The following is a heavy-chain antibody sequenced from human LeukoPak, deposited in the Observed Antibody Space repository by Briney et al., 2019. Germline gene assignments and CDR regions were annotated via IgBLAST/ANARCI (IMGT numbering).Heavy chain of an antibody. Sequence: GGSLRLSCAASGFTFGDYGMSWVRQAPGKGLEWVSGINWNGGSTGYADSVKGRFTISRDNAKNSLYLQMNSLRAEDTALYYCARSYYYDSSGYSRPFDYWGQGTLVTVSS. J-gene: IGHJ4*02. CDR2: INWNGGST. CDR1: GFTFGDYG. D-gene: IGHD3-22*01. V-gene: IGHV3-20*04. CDR3: ARSYYYDSSGYSRPFDY.